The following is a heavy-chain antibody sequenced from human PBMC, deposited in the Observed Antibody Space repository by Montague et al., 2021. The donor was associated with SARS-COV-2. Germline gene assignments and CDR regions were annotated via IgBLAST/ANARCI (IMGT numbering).Heavy chain of an antibody. CDR2: IFSSGST. CDR1: GASITSNRHF. V-gene: IGHV4-39*02. D-gene: IGHD5-12*01. Sequence: SETLSLTCTVSGASITSNRHFWGWIRPAPGKGLEWIGSIFSSGSTYYTPSLKTRVSISVDTSGNRLSLTLTSVTAADTAVYWCAGDVGKGFSGYETEGGSDYWGQGTLVRVSS. J-gene: IGHJ4*02. CDR3: AGDVGKGFSGYETEGGSDY.